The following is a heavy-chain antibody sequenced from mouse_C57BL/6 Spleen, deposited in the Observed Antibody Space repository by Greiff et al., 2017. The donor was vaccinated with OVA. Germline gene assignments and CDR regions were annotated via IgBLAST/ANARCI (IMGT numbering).Heavy chain of an antibody. CDR1: GYTFTSYW. V-gene: IGHV1-50*01. Sequence: VQLPQPGAELVKPGASVKLSCKASGYTFTSYWMQWVNQRPGQGLEWIGEIDPYDSYTNYNQKFKGKATLTVDTSSSTAYMQLSSLTSEDSAVYYCARKDVAYWGQGTLVTVSA. CDR2: IDPYDSYT. J-gene: IGHJ3*01. CDR3: ARKDVAY.